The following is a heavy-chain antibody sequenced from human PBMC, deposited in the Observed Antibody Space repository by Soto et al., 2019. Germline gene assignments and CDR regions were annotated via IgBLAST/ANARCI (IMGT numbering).Heavy chain of an antibody. CDR3: AKAGKKIKDSSSPDRDY. CDR1: GFTFRSYE. Sequence: EVQLLESGGDLVQPGGSLRLSCAASGFTFRSYEMSWVRQAPGKGLEWVSAISSSGGSTYYADSVKGRFIISRDNSGNTLYLQMSSLRAEDTAVYYCAKAGKKIKDSSSPDRDYWGQGTLVTVSS. J-gene: IGHJ4*02. D-gene: IGHD6-6*01. CDR2: ISSSGGST. V-gene: IGHV3-23*01.